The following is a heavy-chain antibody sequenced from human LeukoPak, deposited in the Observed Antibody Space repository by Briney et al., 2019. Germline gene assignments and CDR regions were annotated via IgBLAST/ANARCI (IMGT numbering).Heavy chain of an antibody. CDR3: AKAEGCCSGGSCYPFFDY. CDR1: GFTFSSYA. V-gene: IGHV3-23*01. J-gene: IGHJ4*02. Sequence: GGSLRLSCAASGFTFSSYAMSWVRQAPGKGLEWVSAISGSGGSTYYADSVKGRFTISRDNSKNTLYLQMNSLRAEDTAVYYCAKAEGCCSGGSCYPFFDYWGQGTLVTVSS. D-gene: IGHD2-15*01. CDR2: ISGSGGST.